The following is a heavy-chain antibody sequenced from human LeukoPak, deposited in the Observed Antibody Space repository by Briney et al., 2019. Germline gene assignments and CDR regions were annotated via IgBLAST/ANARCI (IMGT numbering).Heavy chain of an antibody. CDR1: GFTVSNNY. CDR3: ASLRPSSSWSFDF. J-gene: IGHJ4*02. CDR2: IYSAGTT. D-gene: IGHD6-13*01. Sequence: GGSLRLSCAASGFTVSNNYMSWVRQAPGKGLEWVSVIYSAGTTYYADSVKARFTISRDSSKNALYLQMNSLGADDTAVYYCASLRPSSSWSFDFWGQGTLVTVSS. V-gene: IGHV3-66*01.